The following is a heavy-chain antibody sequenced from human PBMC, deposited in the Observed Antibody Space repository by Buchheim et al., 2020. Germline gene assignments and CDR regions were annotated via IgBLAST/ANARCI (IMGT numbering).Heavy chain of an antibody. Sequence: QVQLQQWGAGLLKPSETLSLTCAVYGGSFSGYYWSWIRQPPGKGLEWIGEINHSGSTNYNPSLKSRVTISVDTSKNQFSLKLSSVTAADTAVYYCARAGLEMRFYRSGHPHYYFDYWGQGTL. CDR1: GGSFSGYY. CDR2: INHSGST. J-gene: IGHJ4*02. V-gene: IGHV4-34*01. CDR3: ARAGLEMRFYRSGHPHYYFDY. D-gene: IGHD3-10*01.